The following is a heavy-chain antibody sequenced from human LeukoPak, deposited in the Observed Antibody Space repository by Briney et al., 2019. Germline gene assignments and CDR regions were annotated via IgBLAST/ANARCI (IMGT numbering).Heavy chain of an antibody. D-gene: IGHD4-17*01. CDR2: IYYSGST. Sequence: SETLSLTCTVSGGSISSYYWSWIRQPPGKGLEWIGYIYYSGSTNYNPSLKSRVTISVDTSKNQFSLKLSSVTAADTAVYYCARWGYGEGFDNWGQGALVTVSS. CDR3: ARWGYGEGFDN. J-gene: IGHJ4*02. V-gene: IGHV4-59*08. CDR1: GGSISSYY.